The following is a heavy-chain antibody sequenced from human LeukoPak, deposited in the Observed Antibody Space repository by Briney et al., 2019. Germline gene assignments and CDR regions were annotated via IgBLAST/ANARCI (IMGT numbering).Heavy chain of an antibody. J-gene: IGHJ5*02. V-gene: IGHV1-18*01. D-gene: IGHD3-10*01. CDR3: ARNYGSGSLSPYNWFDP. Sequence: ASVKVSCKASGYTFTSYAFSWVRQAPGQGLEWMGWVSAYNGNTNYAQKFQGRVTMTTDTSTSTAYMELRSLRSDDTAVYYCARNYGSGSLSPYNWFDPWGQGTLVTVSS. CDR1: GYTFTSYA. CDR2: VSAYNGNT.